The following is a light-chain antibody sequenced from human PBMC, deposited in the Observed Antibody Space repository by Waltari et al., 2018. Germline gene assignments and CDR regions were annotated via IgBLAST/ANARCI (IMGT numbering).Light chain of an antibody. Sequence: QSALTQPASVSGSPGQSITISCTGTSSDGGGYNYVSWYQQHPGKAPKLMIYEVSNRPSGVSNRFSGFKSGNTASLTISGLQAEDEADYYCSSYTSSSTLAYVFGTGTKVTVL. V-gene: IGLV2-14*01. J-gene: IGLJ1*01. CDR2: EVS. CDR3: SSYTSSSTLAYV. CDR1: SSDGGGYNY.